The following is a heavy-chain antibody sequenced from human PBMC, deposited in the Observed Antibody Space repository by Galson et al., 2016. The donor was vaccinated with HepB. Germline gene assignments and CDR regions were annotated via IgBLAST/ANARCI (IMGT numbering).Heavy chain of an antibody. CDR3: ASCSGGSHSYYYNAIDV. J-gene: IGHJ6*02. V-gene: IGHV4-59*13. D-gene: IGHD2-15*01. CDR2: ISYSGST. CDR1: GDSFGRYS. Sequence: SETLSLTCTVSGDSFGRYSWSWVRQSPGKGLEWIGYISYSGSTDYNPSLKSRVTISQDTSENRFSLKLSSVSAADTAVYYCASCSGGSHSYYYNAIDVWGQGTTVTVSS.